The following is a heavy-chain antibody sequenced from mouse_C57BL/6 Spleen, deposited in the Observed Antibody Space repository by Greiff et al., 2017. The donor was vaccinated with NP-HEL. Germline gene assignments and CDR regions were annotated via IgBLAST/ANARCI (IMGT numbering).Heavy chain of an antibody. CDR2: IYPGDGDT. J-gene: IGHJ4*01. Sequence: QVQLKQSGAELVKPGASVKISCKASGYAFSSYWMNWVKQRPGKGLEWIGQIYPGDGDTNYNGKFKGKATLTADKSSSTAYMQLSSLTSEDSAVYFCARGGGYGNYTLYAMDYWGQGTSVTVSS. CDR3: ARGGGYGNYTLYAMDY. V-gene: IGHV1-80*01. CDR1: GYAFSSYW. D-gene: IGHD2-1*01.